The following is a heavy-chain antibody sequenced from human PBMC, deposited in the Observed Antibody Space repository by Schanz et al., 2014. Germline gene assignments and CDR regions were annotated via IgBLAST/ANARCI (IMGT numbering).Heavy chain of an antibody. Sequence: QVQLVQSGTQVKKPGASVKVSCKASGYTFTSYSMHWVRQAPGQGLEWMGIINLSGGSTNNAQKFQGRLTMTRDTSTSTAYMELSSLRSDDTAHYYCVRVPSRDVSFDLWGRGTLVTVSS. D-gene: IGHD3-16*01. CDR3: VRVPSRDVSFDL. V-gene: IGHV1-46*01. J-gene: IGHJ2*01. CDR1: GYTFTSYS. CDR2: INLSGGST.